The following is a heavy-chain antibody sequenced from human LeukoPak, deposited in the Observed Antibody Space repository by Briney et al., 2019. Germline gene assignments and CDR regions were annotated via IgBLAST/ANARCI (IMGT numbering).Heavy chain of an antibody. CDR3: AASVVVPADYYFDY. D-gene: IGHD2-2*01. V-gene: IGHV1-69*05. CDR2: IIPIFGTA. CDR1: GGTFSSYA. J-gene: IGHJ4*02. Sequence: GASVKVSCKASGGTFSSYAISWVRQAPGQGLEWMEGIIPIFGTANYAQKFQGRVTITTDESTSTAYMELSSLRSEDTAVYYCAASVVVPADYYFDYWGQGTLVTVSS.